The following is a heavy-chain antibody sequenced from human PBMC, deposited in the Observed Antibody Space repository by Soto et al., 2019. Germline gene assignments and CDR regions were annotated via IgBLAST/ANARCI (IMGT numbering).Heavy chain of an antibody. V-gene: IGHV4-39*01. CDR2: IDYSGTA. CDR1: YGSISVSNVF. CDR3: ARTTGRHPDL. Sequence: QLQLQESGPGLVKPWETLSLTCTVSYGSISVSNVFWGWVRQPPGKGLEWIGNIDYSGTAYFNPSLGTRVTFPVDTSKNQFSLTLYSVTAADTAVYYCARTTGRHPDLWGQGILVTVSS. J-gene: IGHJ4*02. D-gene: IGHD4-4*01.